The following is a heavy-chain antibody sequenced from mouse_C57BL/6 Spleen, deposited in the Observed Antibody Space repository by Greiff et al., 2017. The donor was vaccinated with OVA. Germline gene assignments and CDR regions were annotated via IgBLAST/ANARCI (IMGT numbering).Heavy chain of an antibody. CDR3: TRSLITTVVDWYFDV. CDR2: IDPETGGT. V-gene: IGHV1-15*01. Sequence: QVQLQQSGAELVRPGASVTLSCKASGYSFTDYEMHWVKQTPVHGLEWIGAIDPETGGTASNQKFKGKAILTADKSSSTAYMALRSLTSEDSAVDYCTRSLITTVVDWYFDVWGTGTTVTVSS. J-gene: IGHJ1*03. CDR1: GYSFTDYE. D-gene: IGHD1-1*01.